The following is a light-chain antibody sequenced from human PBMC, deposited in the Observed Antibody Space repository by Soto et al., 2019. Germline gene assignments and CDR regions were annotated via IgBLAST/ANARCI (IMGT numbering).Light chain of an antibody. CDR2: AAS. J-gene: IGKJ4*01. V-gene: IGKV1-27*01. CDR3: QHYNNWPLT. Sequence: DIQMTQSPSSLSASVGDRVTITCRAIQGINNYLAWYQQKSGKVPKLLXYAASTLQSGVPSRFSGSGSGTEYTLTISSLQSEDFEVYYCQHYNNWPLTFGGGTKVDIK. CDR1: QGINNY.